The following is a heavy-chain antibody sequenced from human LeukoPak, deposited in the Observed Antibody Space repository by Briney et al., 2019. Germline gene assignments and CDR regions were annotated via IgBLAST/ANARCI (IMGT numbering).Heavy chain of an antibody. J-gene: IGHJ4*02. CDR3: ASYKTYYDSNGNPFDY. D-gene: IGHD3-22*01. CDR2: IYHNGNT. CDR1: GYSISSAYS. V-gene: IGHV4-38-2*02. Sequence: SETLSLTCTVFGYSISSAYSWGWIRQPPGKGLEWIGSIYHNGNTYYNSSLKSRVTISVDTSENQFSLKLSSVTAADTAVYYCASYKTYYDSNGNPFDYWGQGTLVTVSS.